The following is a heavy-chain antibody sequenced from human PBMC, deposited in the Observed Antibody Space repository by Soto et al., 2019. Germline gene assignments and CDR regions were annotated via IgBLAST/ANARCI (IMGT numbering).Heavy chain of an antibody. D-gene: IGHD6-6*01. J-gene: IGHJ4*02. Sequence: PGGSLRLSCAASGFTFSSYGMHWFRQAPGKGLEWVAVISFDGSNKYYIDSVKGRFTISRDNSKNTLYLQMNSLRAEDTAVYYCAKGLEYSSSSMVDYWGQGTQVTVSS. V-gene: IGHV3-30*18. CDR1: GFTFSSYG. CDR2: ISFDGSNK. CDR3: AKGLEYSSSSMVDY.